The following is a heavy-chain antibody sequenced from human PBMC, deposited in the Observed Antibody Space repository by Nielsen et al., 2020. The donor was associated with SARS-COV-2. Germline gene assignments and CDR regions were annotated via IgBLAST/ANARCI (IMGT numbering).Heavy chain of an antibody. Sequence: GESLKISCAASGFTFSSYWMSWVRQAPGKGLEWVANIKQDGSEKYYVDSVKGRFTISRDNAKNSLYLQMNSLRAEDTAVYYCARMGRDSSGYYTAGLGYFDYWGQGTLVTVSS. CDR3: ARMGRDSSGYYTAGLGYFDY. V-gene: IGHV3-7*01. CDR1: GFTFSSYW. CDR2: IKQDGSEK. D-gene: IGHD3-22*01. J-gene: IGHJ4*02.